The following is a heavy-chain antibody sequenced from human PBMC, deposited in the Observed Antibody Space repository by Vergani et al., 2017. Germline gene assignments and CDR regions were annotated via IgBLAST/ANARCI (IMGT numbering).Heavy chain of an antibody. J-gene: IGHJ6*03. Sequence: EVQLVESGGGLVQPGGSLRLSCAASGFTFSSYSMNWVRQAPGKGLEWVSYISSSSSTIYYADSVKGRFTISRDNANNSLYLQMNSLRAEDTAVYYCAREGYGSGSYYRNYYYYYMDVWGKGP. CDR1: GFTFSSYS. D-gene: IGHD3-10*01. CDR2: ISSSSSTI. V-gene: IGHV3-48*01. CDR3: AREGYGSGSYYRNYYYYYMDV.